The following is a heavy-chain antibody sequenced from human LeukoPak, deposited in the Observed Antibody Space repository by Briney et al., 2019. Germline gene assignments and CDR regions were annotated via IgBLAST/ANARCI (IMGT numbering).Heavy chain of an antibody. J-gene: IGHJ5*02. CDR3: ARHNPVGYDILTGSNWFDP. CDR1: GYSFTSYW. CDR2: IYPGDSDT. V-gene: IGHV5-51*01. Sequence: GESLRISCKGSGYSFTSYWIGWVRQMPGKGLEWMGIIYPGDSDTRYSPSFQGQVTISADKSISTAYLQWSSLKASDTAMYYCARHNPVGYDILTGSNWFDPWGQGTLVTVSS. D-gene: IGHD3-9*01.